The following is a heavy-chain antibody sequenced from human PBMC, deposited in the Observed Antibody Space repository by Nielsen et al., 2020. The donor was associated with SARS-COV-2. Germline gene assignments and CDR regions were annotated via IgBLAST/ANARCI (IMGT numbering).Heavy chain of an antibody. CDR1: GFIFSSCA. Sequence: GVSLKISCAVSGFIFSSCAMSWVRQAPGKSLEWVSTISGSDSTYYADSVKGRFTISRDNSKNTVYLQMNSLRADDTAGYYCARGRGKYCGGDCYLFDDWGQGTLVTVSS. CDR3: ARGRGKYCGGDCYLFDD. V-gene: IGHV3-23*01. J-gene: IGHJ4*02. D-gene: IGHD2-21*02. CDR2: ISGSDST.